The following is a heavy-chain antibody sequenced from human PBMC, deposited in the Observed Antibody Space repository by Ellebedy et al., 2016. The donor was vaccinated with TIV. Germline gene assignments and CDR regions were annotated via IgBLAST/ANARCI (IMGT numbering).Heavy chain of an antibody. Sequence: GESLKISXKGSGYSFTSYWIGWVRQMPGKGLEWMGIIYPGDSDTRYSPSFQGQVTISADKSISTAYLQWSSLKASDTAMYYCARTLAYCGGDCYYPRKNWFDPWGQGTLVTVSS. J-gene: IGHJ5*02. CDR3: ARTLAYCGGDCYYPRKNWFDP. V-gene: IGHV5-51*01. CDR1: GYSFTSYW. D-gene: IGHD2-21*02. CDR2: IYPGDSDT.